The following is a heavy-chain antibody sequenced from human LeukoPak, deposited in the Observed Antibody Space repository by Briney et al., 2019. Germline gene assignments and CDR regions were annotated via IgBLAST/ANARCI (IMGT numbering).Heavy chain of an antibody. CDR3: ARSPEILPKYSGTYSFKFDY. D-gene: IGHD1-26*01. CDR2: INPNSGGT. CDR1: GYTFTGYY. J-gene: IGHJ4*02. Sequence: GASVKVSCKASGYTFTGYYMHWVRQAPGQGLEWMGWINPNSGGTNYAQKFQGRVTMTRDTSISTAYMELSRLRSDDTAVYYCARSPEILPKYSGTYSFKFDYWGQGTLVTVSS. V-gene: IGHV1-2*02.